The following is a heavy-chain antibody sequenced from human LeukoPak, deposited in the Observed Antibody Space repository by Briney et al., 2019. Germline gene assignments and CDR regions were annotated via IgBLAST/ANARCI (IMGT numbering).Heavy chain of an antibody. J-gene: IGHJ4*02. CDR1: GFTFSDHY. D-gene: IGHD3-9*01. CDR2: TRNKANSYTT. V-gene: IGHV3-72*01. CDR3: ARDDILTGLDY. Sequence: GGPLRLSCAASGFTFSDHYMDWVRQAPGKGLEWVGRTRNKANSYTTEYAASGKGTFTISRDESKNSLYLQMNSLKTEDTAVYYCARDDILTGLDYWGQGTLVTV.